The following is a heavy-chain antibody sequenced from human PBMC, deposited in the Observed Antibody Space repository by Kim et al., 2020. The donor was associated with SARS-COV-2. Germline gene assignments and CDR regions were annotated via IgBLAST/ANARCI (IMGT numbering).Heavy chain of an antibody. V-gene: IGHV3-33*01. J-gene: IGHJ4*02. Sequence: GGSLRLSCAASGFAFSSHGMHWVRQAPGKGLEWVSVIWFDGDKKYYADSVKGRFTVSRDNSKNTLYLQMNSLRAEDTAVYYCARDQANWFDTSGYGDSWGQGTLV. D-gene: IGHD3-22*01. CDR1: GFAFSSHG. CDR3: ARDQANWFDTSGYGDS. CDR2: IWFDGDKK.